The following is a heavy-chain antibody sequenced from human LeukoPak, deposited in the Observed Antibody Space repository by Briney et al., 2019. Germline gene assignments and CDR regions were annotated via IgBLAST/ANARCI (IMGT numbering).Heavy chain of an antibody. J-gene: IGHJ4*02. V-gene: IGHV5-51*01. D-gene: IGHD3-10*01. CDR1: GYSFSGYW. CDR3: ARQSRDGSKTRGYYFDY. CDR2: IFPGDSDT. Sequence: GESLKISCKASGYSFSGYWIAWVRQMPGKGLEWMGIIFPGDSDTRYSPSFQGQVIISADKATSTVYLQWRSLRASDTAMYYCARQSRDGSKTRGYYFDYWGQGTLVTVSS.